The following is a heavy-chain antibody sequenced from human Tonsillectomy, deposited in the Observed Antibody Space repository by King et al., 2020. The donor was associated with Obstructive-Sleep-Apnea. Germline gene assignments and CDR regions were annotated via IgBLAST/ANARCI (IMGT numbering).Heavy chain of an antibody. J-gene: IGHJ4*02. V-gene: IGHV1-2*02. CDR3: ARGDCGGDCYPDFEY. Sequence: VQLVESGAEVKKPGASVKVSCKASGYTFTGYYMHWVRQAPGQGLEWMGWINPNSGGTNYAQNFQGRVTMTRDTSIRTVYMELSRLRSDDTAVYYCARGDCGGDCYPDFEYWGQGTLVTVSS. CDR1: GYTFTGYY. D-gene: IGHD2-21*02. CDR2: INPNSGGT.